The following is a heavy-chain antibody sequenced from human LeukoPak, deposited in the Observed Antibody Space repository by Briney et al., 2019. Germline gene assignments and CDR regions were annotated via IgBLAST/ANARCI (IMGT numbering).Heavy chain of an antibody. Sequence: GGSLRLSCAASGFTFSSYSMNWVRQAPGKGLEWVSSISSSTSYIYYADSVKGRFTISRDNAKNSLYLQMNSLRAEDTAVYYCARGLGSGRHAFDIWGQGTMVTVSS. V-gene: IGHV3-21*01. CDR3: ARGLGSGRHAFDI. CDR2: ISSSTSYI. D-gene: IGHD3-10*01. J-gene: IGHJ3*02. CDR1: GFTFSSYS.